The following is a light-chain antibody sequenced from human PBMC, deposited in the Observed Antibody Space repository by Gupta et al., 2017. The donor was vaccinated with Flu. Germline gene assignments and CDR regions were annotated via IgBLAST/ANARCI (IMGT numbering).Light chain of an antibody. CDR3: QQRRSWPIT. CDR1: QSVSSY. Sequence: PATLSLSPGERATLSCRASQSVSSYLAWYQQKPGQAPRLLIYDASNRATSIPARFSGSGSGTDFTLTISSLEPEDFAVYYCQQRRSWPITFGQGTRLEIK. V-gene: IGKV3-11*01. J-gene: IGKJ5*01. CDR2: DAS.